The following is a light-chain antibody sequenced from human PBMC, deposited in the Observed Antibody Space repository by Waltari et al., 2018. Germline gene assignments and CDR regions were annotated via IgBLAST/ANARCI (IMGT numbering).Light chain of an antibody. CDR2: EAS. Sequence: IQLTQSPSSLSASVGDRVPITCRASQGISSSLAWYQQKPGRAPKLLIYEASTLHSGVPSRFSGSGSGTDFTLTISSLQPEDFASYYCQHLNSYPITFGQGTRLEIK. V-gene: IGKV1-9*01. CDR1: QGISSS. J-gene: IGKJ5*01. CDR3: QHLNSYPIT.